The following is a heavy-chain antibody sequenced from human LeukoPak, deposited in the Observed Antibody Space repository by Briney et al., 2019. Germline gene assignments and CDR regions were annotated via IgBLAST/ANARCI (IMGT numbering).Heavy chain of an antibody. CDR1: GFSFSSYT. D-gene: IGHD7-27*01. V-gene: IGHV3-21*01. J-gene: IGHJ4*02. CDR3: ASKMGIDC. CDR2: ISSSSSNL. Sequence: GGSLRLSCAASGFSFSSYTMNWARQARGKGLEWVSSISSSSSNLNNAASVKGRFTISRDNAKNSLYLQMNSLRAEDTAVYYCASKMGIDCWGQGTLVTVSS.